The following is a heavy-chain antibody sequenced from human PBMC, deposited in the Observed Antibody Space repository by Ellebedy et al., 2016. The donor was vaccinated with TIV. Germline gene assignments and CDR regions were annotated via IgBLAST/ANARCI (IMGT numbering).Heavy chain of an antibody. CDR2: ISSSSSYI. V-gene: IGHV3-21*01. Sequence: GGSLRLSCAASGFTFSSYAMHWVRQAPGKGLEWVSSISSSSSYIYYADSVKGRFTISRDNAKNSLDLQMNSLRAEDTAVYYCARDKIEGPTHYDYWGQGILVTVSS. D-gene: IGHD1-26*01. CDR3: ARDKIEGPTHYDY. J-gene: IGHJ4*02. CDR1: GFTFSSYA.